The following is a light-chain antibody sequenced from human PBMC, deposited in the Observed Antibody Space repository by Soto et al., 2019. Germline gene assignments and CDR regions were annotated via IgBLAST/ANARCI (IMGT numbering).Light chain of an antibody. V-gene: IGKV4-1*01. CDR3: QQYFNTPQT. CDR1: QSVLYSSNNKNY. J-gene: IGKJ2*01. Sequence: DIVMTQSPDSLAVSLGERATINCKSSQSVLYSSNNKNYLAWYQQKSGQPPKLLIYWASTRESGVPDRFSGSGSGTDFTLTISSLPAEDVAVYYCQQYFNTPQTFGQGTKLEIK. CDR2: WAS.